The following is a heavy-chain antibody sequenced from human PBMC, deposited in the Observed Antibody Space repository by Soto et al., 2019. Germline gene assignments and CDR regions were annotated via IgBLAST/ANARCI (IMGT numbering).Heavy chain of an antibody. V-gene: IGHV1-69*01. CDR3: ARAWNYSDYYYYYGMDV. CDR2: IIPIFGTA. J-gene: IGHJ6*02. Sequence: QVQLVQSGAEVKKSGSSVKVSCKASGGTFSSYAISWVRQAPGQGLEWMGGIIPIFGTANYAQKFQGRVTITADESTSTAYMELSSLRSEDTAVYYCARAWNYSDYYYYYGMDVWGQGTTVTVSS. D-gene: IGHD1-7*01. CDR1: GGTFSSYA.